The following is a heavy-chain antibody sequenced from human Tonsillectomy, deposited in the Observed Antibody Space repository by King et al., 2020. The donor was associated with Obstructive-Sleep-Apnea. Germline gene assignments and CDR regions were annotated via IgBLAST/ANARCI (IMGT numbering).Heavy chain of an antibody. D-gene: IGHD4-17*01. V-gene: IGHV1-2*02. CDR2: INPNSGGT. CDR1: GYTFTGYH. Sequence: VQLVESGAEVKKPGASVKVSCKAPGYTFTGYHLHWVRQAPGQGLEWMGWINPNSGGTNYAQKFQTRVTMTRDTSISTAYMDLSRLRSDDTAVYYCATVAVSTATYYFDYWGQGTLVTVSS. CDR3: ATVAVSTATYYFDY. J-gene: IGHJ4*02.